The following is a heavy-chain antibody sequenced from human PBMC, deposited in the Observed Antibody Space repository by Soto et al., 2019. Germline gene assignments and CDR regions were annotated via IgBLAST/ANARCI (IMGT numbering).Heavy chain of an antibody. Sequence: APVKVSCKASGYTFTSYGISWGRQAPGQGLEWMGWISAYNGNTNYAQKLQGRVTMTTDTSTSTAYMELRSLRPDDTAVYYCERVGFSLGSGWLPDIWGQGTMVTVSS. CDR2: ISAYNGNT. CDR3: ERVGFSLGSGWLPDI. V-gene: IGHV1-18*04. J-gene: IGHJ3*02. D-gene: IGHD6-19*01. CDR1: GYTFTSYG.